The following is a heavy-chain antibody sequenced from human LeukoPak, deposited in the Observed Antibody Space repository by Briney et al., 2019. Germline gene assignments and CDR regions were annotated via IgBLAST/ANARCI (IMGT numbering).Heavy chain of an antibody. CDR2: ISAYNGNT. J-gene: IGHJ4*02. D-gene: IGHD3-16*02. CDR3: ARVSDGGVIVN. V-gene: IGHV1-18*01. Sequence: GASVTVSFKASGYTFTSYGISWVRQAPGQGLEWMGWISAYNGNTNYAQKLQGRVTMTTDTSTSTAYMELRSLRSGDTAVYYCARVSDGGVIVNWGQGTLVTVSS. CDR1: GYTFTSYG.